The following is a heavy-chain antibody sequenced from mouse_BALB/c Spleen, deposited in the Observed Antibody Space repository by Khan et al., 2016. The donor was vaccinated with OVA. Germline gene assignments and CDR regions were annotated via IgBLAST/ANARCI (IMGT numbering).Heavy chain of an antibody. CDR1: GYTFTNYG. J-gene: IGHJ1*01. CDR3: ARGASYWYFDV. Sequence: QIQLVQSGPELKKPGETVKISCKASGYTFTNYGMNWVKQAPGKGLKWMGWINTYTGEPTYTDDFKGRFAFSLETSARPAYLQINNLKTEDMATYFCARGASYWYFDVWGAGTTVTVAS. V-gene: IGHV9-1*02. CDR2: INTYTGEP.